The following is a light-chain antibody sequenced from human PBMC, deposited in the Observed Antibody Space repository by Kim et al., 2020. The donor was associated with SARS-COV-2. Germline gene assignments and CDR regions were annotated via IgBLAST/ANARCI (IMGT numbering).Light chain of an antibody. CDR2: RDS. Sequence: SYELTQPPSVSVAPGQTARITCGGNKMGSKNAYWYQQKPGQAPVLVIYRDSKRPSGIPERFSGSNSGNTATLTISGAQAGDEADYYCQVWDSSTAGVVGG. J-gene: IGLJ2*01. CDR1: KMGSKN. V-gene: IGLV3-9*01. CDR3: QVWDSSTAGV.